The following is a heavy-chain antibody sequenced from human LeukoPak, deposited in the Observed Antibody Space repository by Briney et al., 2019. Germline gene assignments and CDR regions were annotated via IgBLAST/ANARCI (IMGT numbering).Heavy chain of an antibody. CDR2: IYYSGST. V-gene: IGHV4-59*01. CDR3: ARFPPPSGWSYYYGMDV. CDR1: GGSISSYY. D-gene: IGHD6-19*01. J-gene: IGHJ6*02. Sequence: SETLSLTCTVSGGSISSYYWSWIRQPPGKGLEWIGYIYYSGSTNYNPSLKSRVTISVDTSKNQFSLKLSSVTAADTAVYYCARFPPPSGWSYYYGMDVWGQGTTVTVSS.